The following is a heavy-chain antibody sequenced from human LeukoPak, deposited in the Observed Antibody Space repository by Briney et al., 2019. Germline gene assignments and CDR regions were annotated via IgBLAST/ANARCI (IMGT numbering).Heavy chain of an antibody. CDR1: GYTFISYY. D-gene: IGHD1-1*01. CDR2: INPSGGST. CDR3: AREGGRWNGDY. Sequence: ASVKVSCKASGYTFISYYMHWVRQAPGQGLEWMGIINPSGGSTGYAQKFQGRVTMTRDMSTSTVYMELNSLRSEDTAVYYCAREGGRWNGDYWGQGTLVTVPS. J-gene: IGHJ4*02. V-gene: IGHV1-46*01.